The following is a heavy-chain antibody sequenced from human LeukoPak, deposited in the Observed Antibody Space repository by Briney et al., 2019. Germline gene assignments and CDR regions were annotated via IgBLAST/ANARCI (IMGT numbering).Heavy chain of an antibody. CDR1: GYTFTSYG. CDR3: ARGELGDRSGFSFFDY. D-gene: IGHD3-22*01. CDR2: INAYNGNT. Sequence: GASVKVSCKASGYTFTSYGISWVRQAPGQGLEWMGWINAYNGNTNYAQKLQGRVTMTTDTSTSTAYMELRSLRSGDTGVYYCARGELGDRSGFSFFDYWGQGTLVTVSS. J-gene: IGHJ4*02. V-gene: IGHV1-18*01.